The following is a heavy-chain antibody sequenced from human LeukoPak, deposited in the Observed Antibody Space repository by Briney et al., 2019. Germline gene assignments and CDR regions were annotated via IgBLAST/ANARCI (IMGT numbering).Heavy chain of an antibody. CDR3: AKDRPIFKD. J-gene: IGHJ4*02. CDR1: GFTFSSSA. Sequence: GGSLRLSCAASGFTFSSSAVSWVRQAPGRGLEWVSTISGSEGATYYADSVKGRFTISSDNSKNTLYLQMNSLRAEDTAVYYCAKDRPIFKDWGQGTQVTVSS. V-gene: IGHV3-23*01. D-gene: IGHD6-6*01. CDR2: ISGSEGAT.